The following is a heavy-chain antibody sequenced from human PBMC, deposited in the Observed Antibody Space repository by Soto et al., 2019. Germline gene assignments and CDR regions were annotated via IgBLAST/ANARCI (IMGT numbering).Heavy chain of an antibody. D-gene: IGHD6-13*01. Sequence: GGSLRLSCAASGFTFSSYAMSWVRQAPGKGLEWVSAISGSGGSTYYADSVKGRFTISRDNSKNTLYLQMNSLRAEDKAVYYCAKADRQSGGIAAAGTQCFDYWGQGTLVTVSS. CDR2: ISGSGGST. CDR1: GFTFSSYA. V-gene: IGHV3-23*01. J-gene: IGHJ4*02. CDR3: AKADRQSGGIAAAGTQCFDY.